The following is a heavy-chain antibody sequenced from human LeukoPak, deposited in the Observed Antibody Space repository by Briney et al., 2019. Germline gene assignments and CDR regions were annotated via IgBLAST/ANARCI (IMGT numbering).Heavy chain of an antibody. D-gene: IGHD3-16*02. J-gene: IGHJ4*02. CDR3: ARDMIAFGGVIHPSFDY. CDR2: IDWDDDK. Sequence: SGPTLVNPTQTLTLTCTFSGCSLSTSGMCVSWIRQPAGKALEWLARIDWDDDKYYSTSLKTRLTISKDTSKNQVVLTMTNMDPVDTATYYCARDMIAFGGVIHPSFDYWGQGTLVTVSS. CDR1: GCSLSTSGMC. V-gene: IGHV2-70*11.